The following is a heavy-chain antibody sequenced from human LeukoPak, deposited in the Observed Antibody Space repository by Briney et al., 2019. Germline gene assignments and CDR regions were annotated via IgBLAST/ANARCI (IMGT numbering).Heavy chain of an antibody. J-gene: IGHJ4*02. Sequence: SETLSLTCTVSGGSISSTTCYWGWVRQPPGKGLEWIGSMYKNVITYYNPSLESRVTISVDMSKNQFSLKLNSVTAEDTAVYYCVRRLASGDYHPLGWGQGTLVTVSS. CDR3: VRRLASGDYHPLG. V-gene: IGHV4-39*01. CDR2: MYKNVIT. CDR1: GGSISSTTCY. D-gene: IGHD1-26*01.